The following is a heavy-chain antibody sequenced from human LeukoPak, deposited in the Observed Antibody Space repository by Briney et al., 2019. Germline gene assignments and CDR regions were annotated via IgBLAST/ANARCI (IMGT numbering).Heavy chain of an antibody. CDR3: ARDLRSRSSSWDFDY. Sequence: ASVNVSCKASGYTFTGYYMHWVRQAPGPGLEWIGWINTNSGCTNYAQKFQGRVTMTRDTSISTACMELSRLRSDDTAVYYCARDLRSRSSSWDFDYWGQGTLVTVSS. CDR2: INTNSGCT. J-gene: IGHJ4*02. CDR1: GYTFTGYY. D-gene: IGHD6-13*01. V-gene: IGHV1-2*02.